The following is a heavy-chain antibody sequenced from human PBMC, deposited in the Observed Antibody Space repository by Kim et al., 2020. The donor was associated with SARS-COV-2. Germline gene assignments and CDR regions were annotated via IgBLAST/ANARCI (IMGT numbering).Heavy chain of an antibody. J-gene: IGHJ2*01. Sequence: SETLSLTCTVSGGSISSSSYYWGWIRQPPGKGLEWIGSIYYSGSTYYNPSLKSRVTISVDTSKNQFSLKLSSVTAADTAVYYCARQGDIVVVPAAILSEIEYWYFDLWGRGTLVTVSS. D-gene: IGHD2-2*02. CDR1: GGSISSSSYY. CDR2: IYYSGST. CDR3: ARQGDIVVVPAAILSEIEYWYFDL. V-gene: IGHV4-39*01.